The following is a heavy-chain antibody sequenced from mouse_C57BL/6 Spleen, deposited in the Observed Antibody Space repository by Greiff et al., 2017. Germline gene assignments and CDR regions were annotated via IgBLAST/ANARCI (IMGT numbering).Heavy chain of an antibody. CDR1: GYTFTSYW. D-gene: IGHD1-1*02. Sequence: VQLQQSGAELVRPGTSVKLSCTASGYTFTSYWMHWVQQRPGQGLEWIGVIDPSDSYTNYNQKFKCKATLTVDTSSSTAYMQLSSLTSEYSAVYYCARSAVGYFDYWGQGTTLTVSS. CDR2: IDPSDSYT. J-gene: IGHJ2*01. CDR3: ARSAVGYFDY. V-gene: IGHV1-59*01.